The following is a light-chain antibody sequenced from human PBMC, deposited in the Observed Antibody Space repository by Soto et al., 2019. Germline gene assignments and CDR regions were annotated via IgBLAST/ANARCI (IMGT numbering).Light chain of an antibody. V-gene: IGLV1-44*01. CDR2: TDN. Sequence: QSVLTQPPSGSGTPGQRVTISCSGSSSNIGRNTVNWYQQIPGTAPKLLTYTDNQRPSGVPARFSASKSGTSASLAISGLQSEDEADYYCAAWDDSLNGVVFGGGTKLTVL. CDR3: AAWDDSLNGVV. J-gene: IGLJ2*01. CDR1: SSNIGRNT.